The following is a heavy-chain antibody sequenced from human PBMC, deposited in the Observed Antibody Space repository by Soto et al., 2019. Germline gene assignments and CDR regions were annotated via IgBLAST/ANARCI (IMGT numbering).Heavy chain of an antibody. J-gene: IGHJ4*01. CDR2: IYYSGST. CDR1: GGSISSSY. D-gene: IGHD3-9*01. CDR3: ARMRDLLTSYLCPFDS. V-gene: IGHV4-59*01. Sequence: PSETLSLTCTVYGGSISSSYWGWIRQPPGKGLEWIGYIYYSGSTNYNPSLKSRVTISVDTSKNQFSLKLSSVTAADTAVYYCARMRDLLTSYLCPFDSWGQGTLVTVSS.